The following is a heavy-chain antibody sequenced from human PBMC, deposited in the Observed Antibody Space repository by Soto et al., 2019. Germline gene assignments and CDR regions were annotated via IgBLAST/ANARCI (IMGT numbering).Heavy chain of an antibody. J-gene: IGHJ6*02. V-gene: IGHV1-18*01. Sequence: ASVKVSCKASGYTFTSYGISWGRQAPGQGLEWMGWISAYNGNTNYAQKLQGRVTMTTDTSTSTAYMELRSLRSDDTAVYYCARAQKLRRSSSWWSGYYYGMDVWGQGTTVTVSS. D-gene: IGHD6-13*01. CDR3: ARAQKLRRSSSWWSGYYYGMDV. CDR1: GYTFTSYG. CDR2: ISAYNGNT.